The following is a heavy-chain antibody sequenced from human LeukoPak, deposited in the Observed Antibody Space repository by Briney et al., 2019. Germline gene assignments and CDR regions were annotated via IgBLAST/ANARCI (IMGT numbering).Heavy chain of an antibody. J-gene: IGHJ3*02. CDR3: ARHTLGGSAQRGHAFDI. Sequence: PSETLSLTCTVSGGSISSSSYYWGWIRQPPGKGLEWIGEINHSGSTNYNPSLKSRVTISVDTSKNQFSLKLSSVTAADTAVYYCARHTLGGSAQRGHAFDIWGQGTMVTVSS. CDR2: INHSGST. V-gene: IGHV4-39*01. D-gene: IGHD2-15*01. CDR1: GGSISSSSYY.